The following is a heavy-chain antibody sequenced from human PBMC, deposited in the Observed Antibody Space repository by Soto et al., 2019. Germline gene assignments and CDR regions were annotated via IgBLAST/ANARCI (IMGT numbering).Heavy chain of an antibody. CDR1: GFTVSSNY. D-gene: IGHD6-19*01. CDR3: AREGAVAGHYYYYGMDV. J-gene: IGHJ6*02. CDR2: IYSGGST. V-gene: IGHV3-53*04. Sequence: EVQLVESGGGLVQPGGSLRLSCAASGFTVSSNYMSWVRQAPGKGLEWVSVIYSGGSTYYADSVKGRFTISGHNSKNTLYLQMNSLRAEDTAVYYCAREGAVAGHYYYYGMDVWGQGTTVTVSS.